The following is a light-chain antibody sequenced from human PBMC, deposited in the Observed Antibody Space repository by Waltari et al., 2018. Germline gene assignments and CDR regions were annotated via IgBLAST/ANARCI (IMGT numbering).Light chain of an antibody. CDR2: DVS. Sequence: QSALTQPASVSGSPGQSITISCTGTSSDVGAYNYVSWYQQHPGKAPKLILFDVSNRPSGVSSRFSGAKSGNTASLTSSGLQAEDEADYYCSSYISSSTLELFGGGTSLTVL. V-gene: IGLV2-14*03. CDR1: SSDVGAYNY. CDR3: SSYISSSTLEL. J-gene: IGLJ2*01.